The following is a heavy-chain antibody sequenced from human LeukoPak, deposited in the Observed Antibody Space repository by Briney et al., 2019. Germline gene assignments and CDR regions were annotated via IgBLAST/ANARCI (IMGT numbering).Heavy chain of an antibody. Sequence: PSETLSLTCAVSGGSISSYYWSWIRQPPGKGLEWIGYIYHSGSTNYNPSLKSRVTISVDTSKNQFSLRLSSLTAADTAVYYCARAIGPRGVTNIHWFDPWGQGTLVTVSS. J-gene: IGHJ5*02. V-gene: IGHV4-59*01. D-gene: IGHD3-10*01. CDR3: ARAIGPRGVTNIHWFDP. CDR1: GGSISSYY. CDR2: IYHSGST.